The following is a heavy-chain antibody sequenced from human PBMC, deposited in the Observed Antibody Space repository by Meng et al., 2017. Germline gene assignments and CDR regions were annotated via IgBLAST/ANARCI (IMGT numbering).Heavy chain of an antibody. J-gene: IGHJ4*02. CDR1: GDSVSSNSAA. Sequence: QIQLQQSGPGLVKPPQTLSRTCAISGDSVSSNSAAWNWIRQSPSRGLEWLGRAYYRSKWYHDYAESVKSRISIDPDTSKNQFSLQLRSVTPEDSAVYYCARGSYSFDSWGQRTLVTVSS. V-gene: IGHV6-1*01. CDR2: AYYRSKWYH. CDR3: ARGSYSFDS. D-gene: IGHD1-26*01.